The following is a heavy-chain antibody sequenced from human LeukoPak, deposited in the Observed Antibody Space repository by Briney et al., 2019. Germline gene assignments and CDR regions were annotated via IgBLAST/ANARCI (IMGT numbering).Heavy chain of an antibody. CDR3: ARSNREFASGSGDY. Sequence: GGSLRLSCAASGFKFSSYSMTWVRQAPGKGLEWVANINQDGSEKYYVDSVKGRFSISRDNAKNSLYLQMNSLRAEDTAVYYCARSNREFASGSGDYWGQGTLVTVSS. CDR2: INQDGSEK. D-gene: IGHD3-10*01. CDR1: GFKFSSYS. J-gene: IGHJ4*02. V-gene: IGHV3-7*05.